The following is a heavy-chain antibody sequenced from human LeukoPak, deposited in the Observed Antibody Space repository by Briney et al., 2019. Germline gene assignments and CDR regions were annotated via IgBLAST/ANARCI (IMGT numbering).Heavy chain of an antibody. J-gene: IGHJ4*02. V-gene: IGHV4-34*01. CDR3: ARGGESGYDF. D-gene: IGHD5-12*01. Sequence: SETLSLTCAVYGGSFSGYYWSWIRQPPGKGLEWIGEINHSGSTNYNPSLKSRVTISVDTSKNQSSLKLSSVTAADTAVYYCARGGESGYDFWGQGTLVTVSS. CDR1: GGSFSGYY. CDR2: INHSGST.